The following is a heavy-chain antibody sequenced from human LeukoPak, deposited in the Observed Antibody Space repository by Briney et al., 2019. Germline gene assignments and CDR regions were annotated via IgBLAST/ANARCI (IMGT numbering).Heavy chain of an antibody. J-gene: IGHJ6*02. CDR3: ARDPSSSSFRLVGYYYGMDV. CDR2: ISYDGSNK. Sequence: PGRSLRLSCAASGFTFSSYGMHWVRQAPGKGLEWVAVISYDGSNKYYADSVKGRFTISRDNSKNTLYLQMNSLRAEDTAVYYCARDPSSSSFRLVGYYYGMDVWGQGTTVTVSS. D-gene: IGHD6-6*01. CDR1: GFTFSSYG. V-gene: IGHV3-30*03.